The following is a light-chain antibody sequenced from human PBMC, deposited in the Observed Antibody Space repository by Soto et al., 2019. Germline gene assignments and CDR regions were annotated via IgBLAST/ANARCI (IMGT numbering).Light chain of an antibody. J-gene: IGLJ2*01. CDR2: AVS. Sequence: QPVLTQPASVSGSPGQSITISCTGTSSDVGAYNLVSWYQHQPGNAPKLLIFAVSKRPSGVSTRFSGSKSGNTASLTISGLQAEDEADYYCCSYAGISTLAFGGGTKLTVL. V-gene: IGLV2-23*02. CDR3: CSYAGISTLA. CDR1: SSDVGAYNL.